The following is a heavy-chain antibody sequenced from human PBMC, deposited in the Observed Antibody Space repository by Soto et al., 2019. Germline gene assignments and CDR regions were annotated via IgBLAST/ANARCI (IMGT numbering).Heavy chain of an antibody. D-gene: IGHD3-3*01. J-gene: IGHJ4*02. Sequence: EVQLLESGGGLVQPGGSLRLSCAASGFTFSTYAMSWVRQAPGKGLEWVSSINKNGGSTFYADSVKGRFTISRDNSKDTLFLQMNSLRAEYTALYYCAKRPSYDFVNWGQGTLVTVSS. V-gene: IGHV3-23*01. CDR2: INKNGGST. CDR3: AKRPSYDFVN. CDR1: GFTFSTYA.